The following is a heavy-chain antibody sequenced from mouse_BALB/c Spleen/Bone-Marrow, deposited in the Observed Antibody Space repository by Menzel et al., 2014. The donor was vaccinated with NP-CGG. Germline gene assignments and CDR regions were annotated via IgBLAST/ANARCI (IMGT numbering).Heavy chain of an antibody. V-gene: IGHV1-31*01. D-gene: IGHD1-1*01. Sequence: EVQLVESGPELVKPGASVKISCKASGYSFTGYYMHWVKQSHVKSLEWIGRINPYNGATSYNQNFKDKASLTVDKSSSTAYMELHSLTSEDSAVYYCARYDYYGSSFFDYWGQGTTLTVSS. J-gene: IGHJ2*01. CDR3: ARYDYYGSSFFDY. CDR1: GYSFTGYY. CDR2: INPYNGAT.